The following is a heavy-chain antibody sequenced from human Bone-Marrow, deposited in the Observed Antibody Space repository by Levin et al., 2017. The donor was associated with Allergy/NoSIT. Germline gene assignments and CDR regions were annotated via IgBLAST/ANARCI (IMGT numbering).Heavy chain of an antibody. CDR2: ISYDGSNK. V-gene: IGHV3-30*18. CDR3: AKPRLDSSSLVFDY. Sequence: GESLKISCAASGFTFSSYGMHWVRQAPGKGLEWVAVISYDGSNKYYADSVKGRFTISRDNSKNTLYLQMNSLRAEDTAVYYCAKPRLDSSSLVFDYWGQGTLVTVSS. D-gene: IGHD6-13*01. CDR1: GFTFSSYG. J-gene: IGHJ4*02.